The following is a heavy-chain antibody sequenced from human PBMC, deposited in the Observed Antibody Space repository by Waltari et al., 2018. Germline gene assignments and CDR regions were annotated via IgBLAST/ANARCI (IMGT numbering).Heavy chain of an antibody. CDR3: ARGLS. J-gene: IGHJ6*04. CDR2: IYYIGST. CDR1: AGSISNISYY. V-gene: IGHV4-39*07. Sequence: QLQLQEWGLGLVKPSEPLSLTCTVSAGSISNISYYWGWILQPPGKGLEWIWSIYYIGSTYYNPSLKCRVTISVDTSKNQFSLKLSSVTSAYTAVYYCARGLSWGKGTTVTISS.